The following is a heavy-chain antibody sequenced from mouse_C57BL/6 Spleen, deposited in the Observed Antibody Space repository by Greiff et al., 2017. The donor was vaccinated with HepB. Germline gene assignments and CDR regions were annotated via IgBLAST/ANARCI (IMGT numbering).Heavy chain of an antibody. CDR3: ARSRGITTVVNYFDY. D-gene: IGHD1-1*01. V-gene: IGHV1-64*01. Sequence: QVQLQQPGAELVKPGASVKLSCKASGYTFTSYWMHWVKQRPGQGLEWIGMIHPNSGSTNYNEKFKSKATLTVDKSSSTAYMQLSSLTSEDSAVYYWARSRGITTVVNYFDYWGQGTTLTVSS. CDR1: GYTFTSYW. CDR2: IHPNSGST. J-gene: IGHJ2*01.